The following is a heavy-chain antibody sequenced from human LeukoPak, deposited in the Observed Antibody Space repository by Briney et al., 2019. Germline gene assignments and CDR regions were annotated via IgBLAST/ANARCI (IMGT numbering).Heavy chain of an antibody. CDR2: ISSSSSSYI. Sequence: PGGSLRLSCAASGFTFSSYSMNWVRQAPGKGLEWVSSISSSSSSYIYYADSVRGRFTISRDNAKNSLYLQMNSLRAEDTAVYYCARAYDSSGYAVRGQGTLVTVSS. V-gene: IGHV3-21*01. D-gene: IGHD3-22*01. CDR3: ARAYDSSGYAV. J-gene: IGHJ4*02. CDR1: GFTFSSYS.